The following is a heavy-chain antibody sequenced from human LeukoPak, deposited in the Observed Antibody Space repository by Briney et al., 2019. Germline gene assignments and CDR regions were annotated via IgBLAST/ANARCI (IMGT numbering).Heavy chain of an antibody. CDR3: AKDRRYSTTWANRGGFDP. CDR1: GFTLWNFG. J-gene: IGHJ5*02. V-gene: IGHV3-23*01. CDR2: ICGSGRDT. Sequence: GGVLRLSCVGSGFTLWNFGMNLVRPAPGEGVGWGSGICGSGRDTYYADSVKGRFIVSRDRSKTLYLQMNSLRAEDTAVYYCAKDRRYSTTWANRGGFDPWGQGTLVTVSS. D-gene: IGHD6-13*01.